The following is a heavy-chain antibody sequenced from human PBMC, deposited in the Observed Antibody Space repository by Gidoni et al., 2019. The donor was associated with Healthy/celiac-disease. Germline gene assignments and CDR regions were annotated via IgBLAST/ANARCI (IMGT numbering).Heavy chain of an antibody. J-gene: IGHJ4*02. CDR2: ISRSSSYI. CDR3: ARDDGASGGSYPGFDY. Sequence: ELQLVESGGGLVKPWGSLRLSCAASGFPFRSYSMNWVRQAPGKGLEWVASISRSSSYIYYADSVKGRFTISRDNAKNSLYLQMNSLRAEDTAVYYCARDDGASGGSYPGFDYWGQGTLVTVSS. V-gene: IGHV3-21*01. D-gene: IGHD1-26*01. CDR1: GFPFRSYS.